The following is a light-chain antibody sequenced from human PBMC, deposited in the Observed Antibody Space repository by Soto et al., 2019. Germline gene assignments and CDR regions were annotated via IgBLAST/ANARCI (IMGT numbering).Light chain of an antibody. CDR2: GAS. J-gene: IGKJ1*01. CDR1: QSVSSN. V-gene: IGKV3-15*01. Sequence: EIVMTQSPATLSVSAWERATLTCRASQSVSSNLAWYQQKPGQAPRLLIYGASTRATGIPARFSGSGSGTDFTLTISSLEPEDFAVYYCHQRKSWPRTFGQGTKVDIK. CDR3: HQRKSWPRT.